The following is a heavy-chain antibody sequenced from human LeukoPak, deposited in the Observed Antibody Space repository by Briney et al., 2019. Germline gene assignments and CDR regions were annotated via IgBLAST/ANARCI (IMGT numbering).Heavy chain of an antibody. CDR2: INHSGST. CDR1: GGSFSGYY. J-gene: IGHJ4*02. V-gene: IGHV4-34*01. CDR3: ARRTARLRSTDGGYYFDY. Sequence: SETLSLTCAVYGGSFSGYYWSWIRQPPGKGLEWIGEINHSGSTNYNPSLKSRVTISVDTSKNQFSLKLSSVTAADTAVYYCARRTARLRSTDGGYYFDYWGQGTLVTVSS. D-gene: IGHD3-3*01.